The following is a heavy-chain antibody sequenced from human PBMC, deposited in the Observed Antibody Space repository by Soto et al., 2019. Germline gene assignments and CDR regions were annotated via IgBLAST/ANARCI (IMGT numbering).Heavy chain of an antibody. CDR3: AKDIGSGSYLYPDEFDI. J-gene: IGHJ3*02. D-gene: IGHD3-10*01. CDR2: ISYDGSNK. V-gene: IGHV3-30*18. Sequence: PGGSLRLSCAASGFTFSSYGMHWVRQAPGKGLEWVAVISYDGSNKYYADSVKGRFTISRDNSKNTLYLQMNSLRAEDTAVYYCAKDIGSGSYLYPDEFDIWGQGTMVTVTS. CDR1: GFTFSSYG.